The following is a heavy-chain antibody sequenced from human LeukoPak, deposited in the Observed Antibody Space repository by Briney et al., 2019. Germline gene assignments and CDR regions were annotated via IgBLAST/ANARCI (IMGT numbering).Heavy chain of an antibody. CDR1: GFTFSSYA. J-gene: IGHJ4*02. CDR3: AREPRDCTGGTCHSGGGYYFEY. Sequence: GSLRLSCAASGFTFSSYAMSWVRQAPGKGLKLVSAVSGSGANTYHSDSVRGRFTISRDNSKNTLHLQMNSLRAEDTAVFYCAREPRDCTGGTCHSGGGYYFEYWGQGILVTVSS. V-gene: IGHV3-23*01. CDR2: VSGSGANT. D-gene: IGHD2-8*02.